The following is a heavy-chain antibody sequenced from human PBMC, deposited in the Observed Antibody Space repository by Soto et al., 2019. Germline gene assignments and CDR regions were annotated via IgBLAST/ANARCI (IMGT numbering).Heavy chain of an antibody. J-gene: IGHJ4*02. V-gene: IGHV3-21*01. CDR3: ARGGVGATPFDY. CDR2: ISSSSSYI. D-gene: IGHD1-26*01. CDR1: GFTFSSYS. Sequence: EVQLVESGGGLVKPGGSLRLSCAASGFTFSSYSMNWVRQAPGKGLEWVSSISSSSSYIYYADSVKGRFTISRDNAKNSLYLQMNSLRAEDTAVYCCARGGVGATPFDYWGQGTLVTVSS.